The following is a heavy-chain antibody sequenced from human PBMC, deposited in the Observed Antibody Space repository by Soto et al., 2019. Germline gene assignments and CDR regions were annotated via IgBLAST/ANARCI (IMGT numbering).Heavy chain of an antibody. V-gene: IGHV3-23*01. CDR2: ISDSGATT. Sequence: GGSLRLSCAASGFPVGENAMSWVRQAPGKGLEWVSGISDSGATTYYADSVRGRFTISRDHSKNTLYLQMKSLRAEDSASYYCAKEDTRSGSLDPWGQGVLVTVSS. J-gene: IGHJ5*02. CDR1: GFPVGENA. D-gene: IGHD6-19*01. CDR3: AKEDTRSGSLDP.